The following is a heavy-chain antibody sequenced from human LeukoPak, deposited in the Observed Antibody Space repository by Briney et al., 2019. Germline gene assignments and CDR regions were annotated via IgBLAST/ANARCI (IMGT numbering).Heavy chain of an antibody. Sequence: ASVKVSCKASGGTFSSYAISWVRQAPGQGLEWMGRIIPILGIANYAQKFQGRVTITADKSTSTAYMELSSLRSEDTAVYYCADSGYDNDYYYGMDVWGQGTTVTVSS. CDR3: ADSGYDNDYYYGMDV. J-gene: IGHJ6*02. CDR1: GGTFSSYA. D-gene: IGHD5-12*01. V-gene: IGHV1-69*04. CDR2: IIPILGIA.